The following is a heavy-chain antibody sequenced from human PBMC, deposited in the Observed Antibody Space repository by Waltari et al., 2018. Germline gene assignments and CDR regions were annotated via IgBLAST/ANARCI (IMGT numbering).Heavy chain of an antibody. CDR1: GGSISSYY. J-gene: IGHJ4*02. CDR2: IYTSGST. D-gene: IGHD6-13*01. Sequence: QVQLQESGPGLVKPSETLSLTCTVSGGSISSYYWSWNRQPAGKGLEWIGRIYTSGSTNYNPSLKSRVTISVDKSKNQFSLKLSSVTAADTAVYYCARGRRRIAAAGTWGVFDYWGQGTLVTVSS. CDR3: ARGRRRIAAAGTWGVFDY. V-gene: IGHV4-4*07.